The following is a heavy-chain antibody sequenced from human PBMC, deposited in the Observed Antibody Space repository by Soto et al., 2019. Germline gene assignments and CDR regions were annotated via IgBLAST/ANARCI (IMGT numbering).Heavy chain of an antibody. CDR2: ISYDGSNK. J-gene: IGHJ3*02. CDR1: GFTFSSYG. D-gene: IGHD3-22*01. CDR3: AKDPTMIVANDAFDI. V-gene: IGHV3-30*18. Sequence: GSLRLSCAASGFTFSSYGMHWVRQAPGKGLEWVAVISYDGSNKYYADSVKGRFTISRDNSKNTLYLQMNSLRAEDTAVYYCAKDPTMIVANDAFDIWGQGTMVTVSS.